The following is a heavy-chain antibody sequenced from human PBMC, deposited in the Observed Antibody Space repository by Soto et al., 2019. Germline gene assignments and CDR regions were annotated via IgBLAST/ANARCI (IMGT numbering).Heavy chain of an antibody. D-gene: IGHD7-27*01. CDR1: GFTFSSYG. Sequence: QVLLVESGGGVVQPGRSLRLSCAASGFTFSSYGMHWVRQAPGKGLEWVALISYDGSNKYYADSVKGRFTISRDNSKNTLYLQMNSLRTEDTAVYYCAKDLGHGGRGAFEIWGQGTMVTVSS. CDR2: ISYDGSNK. J-gene: IGHJ3*02. CDR3: AKDLGHGGRGAFEI. V-gene: IGHV3-30*18.